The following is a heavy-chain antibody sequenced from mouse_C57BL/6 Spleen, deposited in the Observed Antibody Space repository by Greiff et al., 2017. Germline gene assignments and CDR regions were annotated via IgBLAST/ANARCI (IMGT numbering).Heavy chain of an antibody. CDR3: ARPYYGSSSFAY. J-gene: IGHJ3*01. V-gene: IGHV5-17*01. CDR1: GFTFSDYG. Sequence: EVHLVESGGGLVKPGGSQKLSCAASGFTFSDYGMHWVRQAPEKGLEWVAYISSGSSTIYYADTVKGRFTISRDNAKNTLFLQMTSLRSEDTAMYYCARPYYGSSSFAYWGQGTLVTVSA. D-gene: IGHD1-1*01. CDR2: ISSGSSTI.